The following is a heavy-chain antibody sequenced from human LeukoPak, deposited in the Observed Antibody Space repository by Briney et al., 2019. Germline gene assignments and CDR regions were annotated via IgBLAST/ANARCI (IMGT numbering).Heavy chain of an antibody. CDR1: GYTFTSYG. J-gene: IGHJ6*03. V-gene: IGHV1-8*03. CDR2: MNPNSGNT. Sequence: ASVKVSCKASGYTFTSYGISWVRQAPGQGLEWMGWMNPNSGNTGYAQKFQGRVTITRNTSISTAYMELSSLRSEDTAVYYCARGLEGITIFSGYYYMDVWGKGTTVTVSS. CDR3: ARGLEGITIFSGYYYMDV. D-gene: IGHD3-9*01.